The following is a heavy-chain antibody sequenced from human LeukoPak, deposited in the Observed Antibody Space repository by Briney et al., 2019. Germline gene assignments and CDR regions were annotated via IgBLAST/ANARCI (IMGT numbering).Heavy chain of an antibody. V-gene: IGHV1-3*01. CDR1: GYTFTSYA. Sequence: ASVKVSCKASGYTFTSYAMHWVRQAPGQRLEWMGWINAGNGNTKYSQKFQGRVTITRVTSASTAYMELSSLRSEDTAVYYCARDPGLGDSVLYFQHWGQGTLVSVSS. CDR3: ARDPGLGDSVLYFQH. J-gene: IGHJ1*01. CDR2: INAGNGNT. D-gene: IGHD4-17*01.